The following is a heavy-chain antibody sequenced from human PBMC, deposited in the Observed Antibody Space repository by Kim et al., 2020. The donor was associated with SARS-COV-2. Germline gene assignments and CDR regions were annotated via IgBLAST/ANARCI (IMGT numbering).Heavy chain of an antibody. D-gene: IGHD3-16*01. CDR3: GVDGAFSY. CDR1: GFTLSNNA. J-gene: IGHJ4*02. V-gene: IGHV3-23*01. CDR2: IRGGGDT. Sequence: GGSLRLSCAASGFTLSNNAMTWVRQAPGKGLEWVSDIRGGGDTYYADSVKGRFTFSRDDSQNVLFLQMDSLRADDTALYYCGVDGAFSYWGQGTLVTVSS.